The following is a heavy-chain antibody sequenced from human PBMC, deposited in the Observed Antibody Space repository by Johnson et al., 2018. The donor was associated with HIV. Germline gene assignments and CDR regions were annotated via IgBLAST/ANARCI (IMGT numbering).Heavy chain of an antibody. CDR3: ARVGGINDYGDPGDAFDI. Sequence: QVQLVESGGGLVKPGGSLRLSCAASGFNFSDHYMTWIRQAPGKGLEWVSAISGSGGSTYYADSVKGRFTISRENAKNSLYLQMNSLRAGDTAVYYCARVGGINDYGDPGDAFDIWGQGTMVIVSS. V-gene: IGHV3-11*04. CDR2: ISGSGGST. D-gene: IGHD4-17*01. J-gene: IGHJ3*02. CDR1: GFNFSDHY.